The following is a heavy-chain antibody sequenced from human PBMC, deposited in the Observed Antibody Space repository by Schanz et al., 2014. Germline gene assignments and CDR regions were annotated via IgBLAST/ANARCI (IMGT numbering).Heavy chain of an antibody. Sequence: EVQLVESGGGLVQPGGSLRLSCATSGFTFSTYAMSWVRQAPGKGLEWVSGISGSGVITYYEDSVKDRFTISRDNSKNTLYLQMNSLRAEDTAIYYCAKYRYSVFDFDYWGQGTLVTVSS. CDR1: GFTFSTYA. CDR3: AKYRYSVFDFDY. D-gene: IGHD3-16*02. V-gene: IGHV3-23*04. J-gene: IGHJ4*02. CDR2: ISGSGVIT.